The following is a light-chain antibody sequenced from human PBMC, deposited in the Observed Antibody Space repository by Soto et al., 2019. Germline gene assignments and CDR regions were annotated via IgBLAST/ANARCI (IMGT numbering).Light chain of an antibody. CDR1: QTISSW. J-gene: IGKJ1*01. V-gene: IGKV1-5*03. Sequence: DIQMTQSPSTLSGSVGDRVTITCRASQTISSWLAWYQQKPGKAPKLLIYKASTLKSGVPSRFSGSGPGKEFTLTLSSLQPDDFATYYCQHYTSYSEALGQGNRWISN. CDR2: KAS. CDR3: QHYTSYSEA.